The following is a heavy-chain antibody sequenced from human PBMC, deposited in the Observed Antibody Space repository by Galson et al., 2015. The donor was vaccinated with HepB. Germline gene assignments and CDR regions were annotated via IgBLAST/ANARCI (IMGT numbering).Heavy chain of an antibody. V-gene: IGHV3-21*01. CDR3: AGIIVVVPAGTNWFDP. J-gene: IGHJ5*02. D-gene: IGHD2-2*01. CDR2: ISSSSSYI. Sequence: SLRLSCAASGFTFSSYSMNWVRQAPGKGLEWVSSISSSSSYIYYADSVKGRFTISRDNAKNSLYLQMNSLRAEDTAVYYCAGIIVVVPAGTNWFDPWGQGTLVTVSS. CDR1: GFTFSSYS.